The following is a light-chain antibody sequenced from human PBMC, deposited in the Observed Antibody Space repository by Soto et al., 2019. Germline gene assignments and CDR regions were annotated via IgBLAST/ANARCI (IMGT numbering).Light chain of an antibody. CDR3: QQYGSSPRVT. J-gene: IGKJ4*01. V-gene: IGKV3-20*01. Sequence: ESVLTQSPGTLSLSPGERATLSCRASQSVSSNYLAWYQQKPGQAPRLLIYGASSRATGIPDRFSGSGSGTDFTLIISRLEPEDFAVYYCQQYGSSPRVTFGGGTKVEIK. CDR1: QSVSSNY. CDR2: GAS.